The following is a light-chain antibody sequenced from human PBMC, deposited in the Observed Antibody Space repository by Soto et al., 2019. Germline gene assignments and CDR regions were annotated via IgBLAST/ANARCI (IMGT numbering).Light chain of an antibody. CDR3: ASDTITXPYV. J-gene: IGLJ1*01. CDR2: EVR. V-gene: IGLV2-14*01. CDR1: SSDVCGCNY. Sequence: QSFLTQPASVSGSPVQSITISCTGTSSDVCGCNYFSWHQHHPGKAPKLLIYEVRNRPAGISNRFSGSKSGNTATLNISGLPADDEADYYCASDTITXPYVFGTGTKVXV.